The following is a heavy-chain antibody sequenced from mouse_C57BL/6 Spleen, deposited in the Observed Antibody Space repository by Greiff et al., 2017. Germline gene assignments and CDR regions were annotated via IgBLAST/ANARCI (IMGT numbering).Heavy chain of an antibody. D-gene: IGHD2-1*01. CDR1: GYTFTDYY. V-gene: IGHV1-76*01. Sequence: QVQLQQSGAELVRPGASVKLSCKASGYTFTDYYINWVKQRPGQGLAWIARIYPGSGNTYYNEKFKGKATLTAEKSSSTAYMQLSSLTSEDSAVYFCARGGGNYAVGDYFDYRGQGTTLTVSS. CDR3: ARGGGNYAVGDYFDY. J-gene: IGHJ2*01. CDR2: IYPGSGNT.